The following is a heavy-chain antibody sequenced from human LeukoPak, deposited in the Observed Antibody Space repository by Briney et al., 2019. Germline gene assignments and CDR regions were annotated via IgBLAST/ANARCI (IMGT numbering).Heavy chain of an antibody. J-gene: IGHJ3*02. D-gene: IGHD1-26*01. CDR3: AKAVGATPHDAFDI. Sequence: PGGSLRLSCAASGFTFSSYGMHWVRQAPGKGLEWVAFIRYDGSNKYYADSVKGRFTISRDNSKNTLYLQMNSLRAEDTAVYYCAKAVGATPHDAFDIWGQGTMVTVSS. CDR1: GFTFSSYG. CDR2: IRYDGSNK. V-gene: IGHV3-30*02.